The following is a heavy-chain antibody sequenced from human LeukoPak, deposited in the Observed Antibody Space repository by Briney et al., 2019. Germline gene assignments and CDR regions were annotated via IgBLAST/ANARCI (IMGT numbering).Heavy chain of an antibody. V-gene: IGHV3-11*01. CDR1: GFTFSDYY. Sequence: PGGSLRLSCAASGFTFSDYYMSWIRQAPGKGLEWVSYISSSGSTTYYADSVKGRFTISRDNSKNTLYLQMNSLRAEDTAVYYCARDSAVAGTQAVPAWGQGTLVTVSS. D-gene: IGHD6-19*01. CDR3: ARDSAVAGTQAVPA. CDR2: ISSSGSTT. J-gene: IGHJ5*02.